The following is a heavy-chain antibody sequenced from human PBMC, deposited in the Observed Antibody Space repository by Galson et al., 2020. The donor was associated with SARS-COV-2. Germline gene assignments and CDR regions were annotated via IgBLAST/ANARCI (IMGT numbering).Heavy chain of an antibody. D-gene: IGHD3-22*01. Sequence: SETLSLTCTVSGYSISSGYYWGWIRQPPGKGLEWIGSIYHSGSTYYNPSLKSRVTISVDTSKNQFSLKLSSVTAADTAVYYCARDIAYYYDSSGYYFDYWGQGTLVTVSS. J-gene: IGHJ4*02. CDR2: IYHSGST. V-gene: IGHV4-38-2*02. CDR1: GYSISSGYY. CDR3: ARDIAYYYDSSGYYFDY.